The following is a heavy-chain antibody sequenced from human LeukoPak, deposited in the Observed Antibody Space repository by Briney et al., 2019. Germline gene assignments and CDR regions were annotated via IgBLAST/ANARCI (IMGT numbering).Heavy chain of an antibody. V-gene: IGHV1-46*01. CDR1: GYTFTGYY. CDR2: INPSGGST. Sequence: AASVKVSCKASGYTFTGYYMHWVRQAPGQGLEWMGIINPSGGSTSYAQKFQGRVTMTRDTSTSTVYMELSSLRSEDTAVYYCAARHYDILTGYYQLDYWGQGTLVTVSS. J-gene: IGHJ4*02. CDR3: AARHYDILTGYYQLDY. D-gene: IGHD3-9*01.